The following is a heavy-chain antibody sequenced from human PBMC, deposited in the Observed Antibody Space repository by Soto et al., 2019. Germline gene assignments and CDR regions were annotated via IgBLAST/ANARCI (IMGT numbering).Heavy chain of an antibody. D-gene: IGHD3-3*01. CDR2: ISGSGGST. CDR3: SKVRYDFSSGTKDH. Sequence: GGSLRLSCAASGFTFSSYAMSWVRQAPGKGLEWVSAISGSGGSTYYADSVKGRFTISRDNSKNTLYLQMNSLRAEDTAVYYCSKVRYDFSSGTKDHWLHGTLLTLSS. CDR1: GFTFSSYA. V-gene: IGHV3-23*01. J-gene: IGHJ4*01.